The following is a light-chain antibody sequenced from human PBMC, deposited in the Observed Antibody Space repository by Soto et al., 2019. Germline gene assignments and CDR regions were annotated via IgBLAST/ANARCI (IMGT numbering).Light chain of an antibody. CDR2: KAS. J-gene: IGKJ4*01. CDR3: QQYKSYPVT. V-gene: IGKV1-5*03. Sequence: MTQSPATLSASVGDRVTITCRASQSISSWLAWYQQKPGKAPNFLIYKASSLESGVPSRFSGSGSGTEFTLTISSLQPDDFATYYCQQYKSYPVTFGGGTKVDIK. CDR1: QSISSW.